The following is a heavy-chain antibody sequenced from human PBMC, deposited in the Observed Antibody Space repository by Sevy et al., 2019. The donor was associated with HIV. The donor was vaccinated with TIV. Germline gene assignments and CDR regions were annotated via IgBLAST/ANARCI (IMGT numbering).Heavy chain of an antibody. Sequence: SETLSLTCTVSGGSISSSSYYWGWIRQPPGKGLEWIGSIYYSGSTYYNPSLKSRVTISVDTSKNQFPLKLSSVTAADTAVYYCARHEERVKWDIVVVVAATLAAFDIWGQGTMVTVSS. J-gene: IGHJ3*02. CDR3: ARHEERVKWDIVVVVAATLAAFDI. V-gene: IGHV4-39*01. CDR1: GGSISSSSYY. D-gene: IGHD2-15*01. CDR2: IYYSGST.